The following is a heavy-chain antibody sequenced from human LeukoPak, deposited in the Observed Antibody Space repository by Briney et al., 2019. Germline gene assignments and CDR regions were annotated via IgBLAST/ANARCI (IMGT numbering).Heavy chain of an antibody. Sequence: GGSLRLSCAASGFTFSSYAMSWVRQAPGKGLEWVSAISGSGGSTYYADSVKGRFTISRDNSKNTLYLQMNSLRAEDTAVYYCAKGSSWRFGDVSINWFDPWGQGTLVTVSS. CDR3: AKGSSWRFGDVSINWFDP. D-gene: IGHD3-10*01. J-gene: IGHJ5*02. V-gene: IGHV3-23*01. CDR2: ISGSGGST. CDR1: GFTFSSYA.